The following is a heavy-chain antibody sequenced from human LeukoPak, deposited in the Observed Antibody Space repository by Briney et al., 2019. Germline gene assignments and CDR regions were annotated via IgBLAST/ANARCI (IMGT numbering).Heavy chain of an antibody. CDR2: ITSNGKSV. CDR1: GFIFSDYY. CDR3: ARAGVDTSGYYYQGFDH. Sequence: GGSLRLSCAASGFIFSDYYMGWIRQAPGKGLEWVSYITSNGKSVYYAASVKGRFTISRDNAKNSLYLQVNSLTAEDTAVYYCARAGVDTSGYYYQGFDHWGQGTLVTVSS. D-gene: IGHD3-3*01. J-gene: IGHJ4*02. V-gene: IGHV3-11*04.